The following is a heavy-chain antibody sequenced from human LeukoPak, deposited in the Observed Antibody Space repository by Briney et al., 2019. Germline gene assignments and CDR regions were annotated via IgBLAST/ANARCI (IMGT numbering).Heavy chain of an antibody. J-gene: IGHJ4*02. V-gene: IGHV1-3*01. CDR3: ARDSSYGPFDY. CDR1: GYSFSKYL. Sequence: ASVKVSCKASGYSFSKYLIYWLRQAPGQRPEWMGWINVGNGYTKYSQNFQGRVTFTWDTSASTAYMELTSLRSDDTVLYYCARDSSYGPFDYWGQGTLLTVSS. CDR2: INVGNGYT. D-gene: IGHD5-18*01.